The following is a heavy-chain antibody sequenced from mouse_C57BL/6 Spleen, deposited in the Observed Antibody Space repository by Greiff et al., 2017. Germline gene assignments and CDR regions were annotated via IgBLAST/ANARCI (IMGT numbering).Heavy chain of an antibody. Sequence: DVQLVESGGGLVQPGGSMKLSCVASGFTFSNYWMNWVRQSPEKGLEWVAQIRLKSDNYATHYAESVKGRFTISRDDSKSSVYLQMNNLRAEDTGIYYCTGSLGFDYWGQGTTLTVSS. D-gene: IGHD4-1*01. CDR3: TGSLGFDY. CDR1: GFTFSNYW. J-gene: IGHJ2*01. CDR2: IRLKSDNYAT. V-gene: IGHV6-3*01.